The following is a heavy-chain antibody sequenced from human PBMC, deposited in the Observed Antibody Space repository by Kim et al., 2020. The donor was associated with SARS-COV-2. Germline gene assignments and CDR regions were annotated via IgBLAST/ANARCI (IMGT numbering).Heavy chain of an antibody. CDR3: ARDSYYDIFRYYYYYMDV. J-gene: IGHJ6*03. D-gene: IGHD3-9*01. CDR1: GYTFTSYA. CDR2: INAGNGNT. Sequence: ASVKVSCKASGYTFTSYAMHWVRQAPGQRLEWMGWINAGNGNTKHSQKFQGRVTITRDTSASTAYMELSSLRSEDTAVYYCARDSYYDIFRYYYYYMDVWGKGTTVTVSS. V-gene: IGHV1-3*01.